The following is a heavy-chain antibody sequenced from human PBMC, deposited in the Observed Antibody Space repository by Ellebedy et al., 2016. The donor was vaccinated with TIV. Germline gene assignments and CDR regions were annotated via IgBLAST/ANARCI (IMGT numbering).Heavy chain of an antibody. D-gene: IGHD6-19*01. CDR3: AREGHSSGHAGDLDV. CDR2: IAPGENIQ. Sequence: GGSLRLXXTGSGLTLSTRVMHWVRQAPGKGLEWVAVIAPGENIQNYVDSVKGRFTISRDNPTNTVFLQMDGLRAEGAAVYYCAREGHSSGHAGDLDVWGQGTLVTVSS. V-gene: IGHV3-30*05. J-gene: IGHJ4*02. CDR1: GLTLSTRV.